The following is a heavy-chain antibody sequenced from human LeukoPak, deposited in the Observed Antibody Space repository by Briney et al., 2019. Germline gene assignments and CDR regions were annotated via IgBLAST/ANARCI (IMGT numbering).Heavy chain of an antibody. CDR1: GFTFSSYE. Sequence: PGGSLRLSCAASGFTFSSYEMNWVRQAPGKGLEWGSYITSSGNTIYYADSVKGRFTISRDNAKNSLYLQMNSLRAEDTAVYYCARLTTMTTTGGPFDYWGQGTLVTVSS. V-gene: IGHV3-48*03. D-gene: IGHD4-17*01. J-gene: IGHJ4*02. CDR3: ARLTTMTTTGGPFDY. CDR2: ITSSGNTI.